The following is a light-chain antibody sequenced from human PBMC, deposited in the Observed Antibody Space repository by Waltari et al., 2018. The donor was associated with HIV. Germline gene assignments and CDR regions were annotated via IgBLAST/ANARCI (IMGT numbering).Light chain of an antibody. Sequence: QSVLTPPPSVSGAPGQSFTISCTGSISNIGAGYTVLWYQQCPRRAPKLLLYGNNNRPSGVPDRFSASKFGASVYLAITGLQPDDEADYYCQSYDTSLSARVFGGGTKLTVL. CDR3: QSYDTSLSARV. V-gene: IGLV1-40*01. J-gene: IGLJ3*02. CDR2: GNN. CDR1: ISNIGAGYT.